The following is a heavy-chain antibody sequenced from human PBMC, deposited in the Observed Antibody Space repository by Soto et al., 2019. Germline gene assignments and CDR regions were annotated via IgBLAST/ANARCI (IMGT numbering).Heavy chain of an antibody. CDR3: ARSQPNCSGGSCYSRPPTPGLQDYYYYGMDV. D-gene: IGHD2-15*01. J-gene: IGHJ6*02. CDR1: GGTFSSYA. V-gene: IGHV1-69*13. CDR2: IIPIFGTA. Sequence: SVKVSCKASGGTFSSYAISWVRQAPGQGLEWMGGIIPIFGTANYAQKFQGRVTITADESTSTAYMELSSLRSEDTAVYYCARSQPNCSGGSCYSRPPTPGLQDYYYYGMDVWGQGTTVTVSS.